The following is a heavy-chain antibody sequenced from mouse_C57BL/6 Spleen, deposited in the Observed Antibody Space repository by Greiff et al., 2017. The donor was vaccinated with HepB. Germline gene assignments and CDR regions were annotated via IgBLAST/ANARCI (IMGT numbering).Heavy chain of an antibody. CDR2: IDPSDSYT. Sequence: VQLQQPGAELVMPGASVKLSCKASGYTFTSYWMHWVQQRPGQGLEWIGEIDPSDSYTNYNQKFKGKSTLTVDKSSSTAYMQLSSLTSEDSAVYYGARYAYYSNYGYFDYWGQGTTLTVSS. CDR3: ARYAYYSNYGYFDY. CDR1: GYTFTSYW. D-gene: IGHD2-5*01. J-gene: IGHJ2*01. V-gene: IGHV1-69*01.